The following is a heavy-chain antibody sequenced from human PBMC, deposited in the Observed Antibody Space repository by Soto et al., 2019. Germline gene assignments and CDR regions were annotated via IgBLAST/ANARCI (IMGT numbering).Heavy chain of an antibody. D-gene: IGHD3-22*01. J-gene: IGHJ4*02. Sequence: QVQLVESGGGVVQPGRSLRLSCAASGFTFSSYGMHWVRQAPGKGLEWVAVISYDGSNKYYADSVKGRFTISRDNSKNTLYLQMSSLRAEDTAVYYCAKDSDFEGYDSSGYYSDFDYWGQGTLVTVSS. CDR2: ISYDGSNK. CDR1: GFTFSSYG. V-gene: IGHV3-30*18. CDR3: AKDSDFEGYDSSGYYSDFDY.